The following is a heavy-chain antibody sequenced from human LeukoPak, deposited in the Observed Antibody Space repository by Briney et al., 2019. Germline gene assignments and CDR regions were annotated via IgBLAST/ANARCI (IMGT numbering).Heavy chain of an antibody. D-gene: IGHD1-26*01. CDR3: VRDGVGAPPFDY. Sequence: PGGSLRLSCTASGFTVIDNYMSWVRQAPGKGLEWVSGIYSGGSASYADSVKGRLTISRDNAKNTLDLQMNNLRVEDTAVYYCVRDGVGAPPFDYWGEGVLVTVSS. CDR2: IYSGGSA. J-gene: IGHJ4*02. CDR1: GFTVIDNY. V-gene: IGHV3-66*01.